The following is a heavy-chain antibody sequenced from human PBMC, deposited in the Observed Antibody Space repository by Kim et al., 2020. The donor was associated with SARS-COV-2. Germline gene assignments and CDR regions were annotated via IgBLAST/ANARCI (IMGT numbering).Heavy chain of an antibody. Sequence: GGSLRLSCAASGFTFSSYAMSWVRQAPGKGLEWVSSVSGNGLHTYNADSVKGRFTISRDNSKNTLYVQMNSLRAEDTAVYYCAKAFDTSGYWFESGADYWGQGTLVTGSS. CDR1: GFTFSSYA. J-gene: IGHJ4*02. V-gene: IGHV3-23*01. D-gene: IGHD3-22*01. CDR2: VSGNGLHT. CDR3: AKAFDTSGYWFESGADY.